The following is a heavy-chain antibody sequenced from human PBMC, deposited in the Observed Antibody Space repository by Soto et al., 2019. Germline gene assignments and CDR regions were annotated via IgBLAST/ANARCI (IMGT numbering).Heavy chain of an antibody. CDR1: GGSISSSSYY. V-gene: IGHV4-39*01. CDR3: ASLDILTGSRERRPRDP. J-gene: IGHJ5*02. Sequence: SETLSLTCTVSGGSISSSSYYWGWIRQPPGKGLEWIGSIYYSGSTYYNPSLKSRVTISVDTSKNQFSLKLSSVTAADTAVYYCASLDILTGSRERRPRDPWGQGTLVTVS. CDR2: IYYSGST. D-gene: IGHD3-9*01.